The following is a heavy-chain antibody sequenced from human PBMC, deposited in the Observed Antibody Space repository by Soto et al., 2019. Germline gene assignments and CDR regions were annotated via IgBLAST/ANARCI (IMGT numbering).Heavy chain of an antibody. CDR1: GDSISSGNYR. V-gene: IGHV4-39*01. Sequence: QLQLQESGPGLLKPSETLSLTCTVSGDSISSGNYRWGWVRQTPGKGLEWIGNIYSTGTTYYNPSLKSRATISGDTAKNQFSMTLSIVTAADTAVYYCTSRLGYGYAMDVWGQGTAVTVSS. CDR3: TSRLGYGYAMDV. D-gene: IGHD1-1*01. J-gene: IGHJ6*02. CDR2: IYSTGTT.